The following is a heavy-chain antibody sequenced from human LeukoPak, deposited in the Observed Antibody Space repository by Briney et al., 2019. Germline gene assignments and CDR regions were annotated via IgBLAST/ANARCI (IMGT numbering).Heavy chain of an antibody. CDR2: IYPGDSDP. D-gene: IGHD6-13*01. CDR3: VRHGLGSSWFGFDY. V-gene: IGHV5-51*01. CDR1: GYTFTTYW. Sequence: GESLQISCKGSGYTFTTYWIGWVRQLPGKGLEWMGIIYPGDSDPRYSPSFQGQVTISADKSISTAYLQWSSLKASDSAMYYCVRHGLGSSWFGFDYWGQGTLVTVSS. J-gene: IGHJ4*02.